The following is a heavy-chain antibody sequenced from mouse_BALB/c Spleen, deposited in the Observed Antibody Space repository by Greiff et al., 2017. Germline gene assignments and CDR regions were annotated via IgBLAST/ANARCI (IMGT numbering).Heavy chain of an antibody. J-gene: IGHJ4*01. V-gene: IGHV3-6*02. CDR3: ARDDGYYSAMDY. D-gene: IGHD2-3*01. CDR1: GYSITSGYY. Sequence: EVKLMESGPGLVKPSQSLSLTCSVTGYSITSGYYWNWIRQFPGIKLEWMGYISYDGSNNYNPSLKNRISITRDTSKNQFFLKLNSVTTEDTATYYCARDDGYYSAMDYWGQGTSVTVSS. CDR2: ISYDGSN.